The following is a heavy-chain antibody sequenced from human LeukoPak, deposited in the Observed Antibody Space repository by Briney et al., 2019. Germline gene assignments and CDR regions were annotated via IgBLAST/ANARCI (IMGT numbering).Heavy chain of an antibody. J-gene: IGHJ4*02. D-gene: IGHD1-26*01. Sequence: PGGSLRLSCAASGFTFSIYAMHWVRQAPGKGLEWVAVISSDGGDKYCADSGKGRFTISRDNSKNTLYLQMNSLRSEDTAVYYCARAPGSYAFDYWGQGTLVTVSS. V-gene: IGHV3-30*04. CDR1: GFTFSIYA. CDR2: ISSDGGDK. CDR3: ARAPGSYAFDY.